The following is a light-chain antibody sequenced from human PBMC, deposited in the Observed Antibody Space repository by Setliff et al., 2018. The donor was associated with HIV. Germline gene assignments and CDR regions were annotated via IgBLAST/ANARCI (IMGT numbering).Light chain of an antibody. Sequence: QSALTQPASVSGSPGQSITIPCTGTSSDIGRYNSVSWYQQKPGKAPKLLIFDVNNRPSGVSTRFSASKSGNTASLTISGLQAEDEADYYCSSYTSGSTRVFGTGTKSPS. V-gene: IGLV2-14*01. CDR2: DVN. J-gene: IGLJ1*01. CDR3: SSYTSGSTRV. CDR1: SSDIGRYNS.